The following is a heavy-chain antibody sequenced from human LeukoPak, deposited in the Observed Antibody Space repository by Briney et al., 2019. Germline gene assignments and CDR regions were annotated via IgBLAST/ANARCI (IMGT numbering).Heavy chain of an antibody. Sequence: SVKVSCKASGYTFSSYAISWVRQAPGQGLEWMGGIIPIFGTANYAQKFQGRVTITTDESTSTAYMELSSLRSEDTAVYYCAGAGDWRFLEWLAEFDYWGQGTLVTVSS. V-gene: IGHV1-69*05. D-gene: IGHD3-3*01. CDR2: IIPIFGTA. CDR1: GYTFSSYA. J-gene: IGHJ4*02. CDR3: AGAGDWRFLEWLAEFDY.